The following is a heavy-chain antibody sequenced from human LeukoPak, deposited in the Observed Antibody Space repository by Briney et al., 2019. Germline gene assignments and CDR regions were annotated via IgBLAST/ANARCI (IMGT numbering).Heavy chain of an antibody. CDR1: GFTFSTYP. J-gene: IGHJ4*02. D-gene: IGHD4-17*01. CDR2: IRDSGTT. V-gene: IGHV3-48*01. CDR3: ARDHDYAFDN. Sequence: GGSLRLSCAASGFTFSTYPMNWVRQAPGKGLEWISHIRDSGTTDYADSVKGRFTISRDHAKNSLYLQLNSLRAEDTAVYYCARDHDYAFDNWGQGTLVAVSS.